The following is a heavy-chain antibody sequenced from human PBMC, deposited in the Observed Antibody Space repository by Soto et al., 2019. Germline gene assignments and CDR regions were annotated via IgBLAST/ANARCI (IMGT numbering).Heavy chain of an antibody. J-gene: IGHJ4*02. V-gene: IGHV4-34*01. CDR1: GGSFSGYY. Sequence: QVQLQQWGAGLLKPSETLSLTCAVYGGSFSGYYWSWIRQPPGKGLEWIGEINHSGSTNYNPSLKSRVTIPVDTSKNQFSLKLSSVTAADTAVYYCASGTGVPAAMFAVDYWGQGTLVTVSS. CDR2: INHSGST. CDR3: ASGTGVPAAMFAVDY. D-gene: IGHD2-2*01.